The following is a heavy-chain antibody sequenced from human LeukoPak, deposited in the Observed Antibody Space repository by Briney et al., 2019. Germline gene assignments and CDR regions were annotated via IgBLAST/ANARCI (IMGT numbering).Heavy chain of an antibody. CDR3: AKNRGAGSHYYYHMNV. CDR2: ISKSGGST. D-gene: IGHD2/OR15-2a*01. CDR1: GFTFSSYV. J-gene: IGHJ6*03. V-gene: IGHV3-23*01. Sequence: GGSLRLSCAASGFTFSSYVMSWVRQATGKGLECVSSISKSGGSTCYATSVEGRFTISIDNSKNTLYLKLNMLRVEDTAVDYCAKNRGAGSHYYYHMNVWGKGTTVTVSS.